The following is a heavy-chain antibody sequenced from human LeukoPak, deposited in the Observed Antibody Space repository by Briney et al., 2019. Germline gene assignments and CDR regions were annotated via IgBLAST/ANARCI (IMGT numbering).Heavy chain of an antibody. D-gene: IGHD6-6*01. CDR1: GFTVSSNY. CDR3: ARDMIQYSSSFDY. J-gene: IGHJ4*02. CDR2: IWYDGSNK. V-gene: IGHV3-33*08. Sequence: GGSLRLSCAASGFTVSSNYMSWVRQAPGKGLEWVAVIWYDGSNKYYADSVKGRFTISRDNSKNTLYLQMNSLRAEDTAVYYCARDMIQYSSSFDYWGQGTLVTVSS.